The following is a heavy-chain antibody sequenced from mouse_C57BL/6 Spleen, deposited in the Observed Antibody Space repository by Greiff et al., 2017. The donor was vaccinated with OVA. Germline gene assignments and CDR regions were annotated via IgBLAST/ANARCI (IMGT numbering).Heavy chain of an antibody. CDR2: ISSGSSTI. J-gene: IGHJ4*01. Sequence: VQLKESGGGLVKPGASLKLSCAASGFTFSDYGMHWVRQAPEKGLEWVAYISSGSSTIYYADTVKGRFTISRDNTENTLVLQMTSLRSEDTAMYYCARGTTVVGDYWGQGTSVTVSS. CDR3: ARGTTVVGDY. V-gene: IGHV5-17*01. D-gene: IGHD1-1*01. CDR1: GFTFSDYG.